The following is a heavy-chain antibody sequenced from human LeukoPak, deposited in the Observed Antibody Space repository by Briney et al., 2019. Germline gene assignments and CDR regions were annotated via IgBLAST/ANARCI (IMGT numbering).Heavy chain of an antibody. Sequence: GGSLRLSCAASGFTFSSYWMHWVRQAPGKGLVWVSRINSDGSSTSYADSVKGRFTISRDNSKNTLYLQMNSLRAEDTAVYYCAKDGGGNSGISYYFDYWGQGTLVTVSS. CDR2: INSDGSST. J-gene: IGHJ4*02. V-gene: IGHV3-74*01. CDR3: AKDGGGNSGISYYFDY. D-gene: IGHD4-23*01. CDR1: GFTFSSYW.